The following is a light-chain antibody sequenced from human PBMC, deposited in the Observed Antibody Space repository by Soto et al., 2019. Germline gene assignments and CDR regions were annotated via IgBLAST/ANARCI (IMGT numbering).Light chain of an antibody. J-gene: IGKJ1*01. V-gene: IGKV3-15*01. CDR3: QQYNNWPRT. CDR2: GAS. CDR1: QSVSSN. Sequence: EIVMTQSPATLSVSPGEAATLSCRASQSVSSNLAWYQQKPGQAPRLLMYGASTRATGVPARFSGSGSGTEFSLTISRLRSEDFAVYYCQQYNNWPRTFGQGTKVDI.